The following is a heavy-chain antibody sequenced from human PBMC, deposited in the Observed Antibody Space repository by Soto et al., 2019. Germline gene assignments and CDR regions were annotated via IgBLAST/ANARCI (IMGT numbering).Heavy chain of an antibody. V-gene: IGHV1-8*01. Sequence: ASVKVSCKASGYSFTNNDVSWVRQATGQGLEWMGWMNPGSGDTGYAQKFQGRVTMTRDISIATAYMELSSLRSDDTAIYYCARMATFGSLNWFDPWGQGTLVTAPQ. CDR1: GYSFTNND. CDR3: ARMATFGSLNWFDP. J-gene: IGHJ5*02. D-gene: IGHD3-16*01. CDR2: MNPGSGDT.